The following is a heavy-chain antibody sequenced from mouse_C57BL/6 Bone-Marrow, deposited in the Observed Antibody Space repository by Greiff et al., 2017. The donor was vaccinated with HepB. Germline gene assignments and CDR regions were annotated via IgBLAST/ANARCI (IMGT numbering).Heavy chain of an antibody. V-gene: IGHV14-4*01. CDR2: IDPENGDT. J-gene: IGHJ2*01. D-gene: IGHD1-1*01. CDR3: TTDGSYFDY. CDR1: GFNIKDDY. Sequence: VQLQQSGAELVRPGASVKLSCTASGFNIKDDYMHWVKQRPEQGLEWIGWIDPENGDTEYASKFQGKATITADTSSNTAYLQLSSLTSEDTAVYYCTTDGSYFDYWGRGTTLTVSS.